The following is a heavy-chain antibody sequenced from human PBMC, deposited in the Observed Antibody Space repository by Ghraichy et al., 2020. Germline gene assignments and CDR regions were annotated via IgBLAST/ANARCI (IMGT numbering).Heavy chain of an antibody. V-gene: IGHV6-1*01. J-gene: IGHJ4*02. CDR3: ARGGYGHSATLFDS. CDR1: GDSVSTNSVT. D-gene: IGHD5-12*01. CDR2: TYYRSRWYS. Sequence: SQTLSLTCAISGDSVSTNSVTWNWIRQSPSRGLEWLGRTYYRSRWYSDSAVSVRSRITVNPDTSKNQFSLQLNSVTPEDTAMYYCARGGYGHSATLFDSWGQGTLVTVSS.